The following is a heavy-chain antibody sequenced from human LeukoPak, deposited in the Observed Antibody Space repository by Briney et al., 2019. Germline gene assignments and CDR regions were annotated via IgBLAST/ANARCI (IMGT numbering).Heavy chain of an antibody. CDR2: IYPGDSDT. D-gene: IGHD3-10*01. CDR1: GYSFTSYW. J-gene: IGHJ3*02. V-gene: IGHV5-51*01. Sequence: GESLQISCKGSGYSFTSYWIGWVRQMPGKGLEWMGIIYPGDSDTRYSPSFQGQVTISADKSISTAYLQWSSLKASDTAMYYCAGKLWFGELSLNDAFDIWGQGTMVTVSS. CDR3: AGKLWFGELSLNDAFDI.